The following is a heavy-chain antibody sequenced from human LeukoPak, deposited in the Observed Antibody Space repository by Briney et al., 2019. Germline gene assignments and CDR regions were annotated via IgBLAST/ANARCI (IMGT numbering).Heavy chain of an antibody. J-gene: IGHJ5*02. CDR1: GGTFSSYT. D-gene: IGHD2-2*01. CDR3: ARSSVVPAAISDP. Sequence: SVKVSCKASGGTFSSYTISWVRQAPGQGLEWMGRIIPILGIANYAQKFQGRGTITADKSTSTAYMELSSLRSEDTAVYYCARSSVVPAAISDPWGQGTLVTVSS. V-gene: IGHV1-69*02. CDR2: IIPILGIA.